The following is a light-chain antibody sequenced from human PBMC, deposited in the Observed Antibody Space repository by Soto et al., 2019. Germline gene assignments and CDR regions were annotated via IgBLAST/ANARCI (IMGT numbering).Light chain of an antibody. CDR3: QEYDNYWT. Sequence: DIQVTQSPPTLSASVGDRVTITCRASQTISTWMAWYQQKPGKAPKLLIYKASSLESGVPSRFSGSGSGTEFTLTISSLQPDDFATYYCQEYDNYWTFGQGTKVDIK. V-gene: IGKV1-5*03. J-gene: IGKJ1*01. CDR2: KAS. CDR1: QTISTW.